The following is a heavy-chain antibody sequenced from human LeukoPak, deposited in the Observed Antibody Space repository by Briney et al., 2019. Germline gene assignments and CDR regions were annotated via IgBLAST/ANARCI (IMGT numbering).Heavy chain of an antibody. CDR2: ISGYNGNA. D-gene: IGHD4-11*01. J-gene: IGHJ3*01. V-gene: IGHV1-18*01. CDR1: GYRFSIYS. Sequence: ASVKVSCKASGYRFSIYSISWVRQAPGHGLEWMGWISGYNGNAIYVQKLQGRLTMTTDTSTSTASMELRSLRSDDTAVYYCARVLTTVTTYGFDLWGQGTMVTVSS. CDR3: ARVLTTVTTYGFDL.